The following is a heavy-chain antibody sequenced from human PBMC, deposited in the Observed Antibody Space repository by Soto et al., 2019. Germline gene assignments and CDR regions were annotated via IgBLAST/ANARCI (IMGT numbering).Heavy chain of an antibody. V-gene: IGHV4-30-4*01. Sequence: QVQLQESGPGLMKPSQTLSLTCTVSGGSISSSHYYWNWIRQPPGKGLEWIGSIYYSGSSYYNPYLKSRILLSVDTSKNQFSLKLSSVTAADTAVYYCARMDIVLMVYACDYWGQGTLVTVSS. CDR2: IYYSGSS. J-gene: IGHJ4*02. CDR1: GGSISSSHYY. CDR3: ARMDIVLMVYACDY. D-gene: IGHD2-8*01.